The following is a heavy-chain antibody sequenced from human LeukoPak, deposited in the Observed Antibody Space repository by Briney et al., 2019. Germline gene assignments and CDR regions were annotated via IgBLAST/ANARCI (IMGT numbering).Heavy chain of an antibody. CDR3: ARDRDGSGWGFDY. CDR1: GFIFSSYS. V-gene: IGHV3-48*02. Sequence: PGGSLRLSCAPSGFIFSSYSTNWVRQAPGKGLEWVSYISSSSSTIHYADSVKGRFTISRDNAKNSMYLQMNSLRDEDTAVYYCARDRDGSGWGFDYWGQGTLVTVSS. D-gene: IGHD3-10*01. CDR2: ISSSSSTI. J-gene: IGHJ4*02.